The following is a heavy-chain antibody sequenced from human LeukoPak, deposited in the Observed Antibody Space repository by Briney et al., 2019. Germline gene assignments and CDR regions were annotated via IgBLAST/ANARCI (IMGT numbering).Heavy chain of an antibody. V-gene: IGHV5-51*01. Sequence: GQSVTIYCLGSRYSFTSYCMGWVRPLRGKGRAWMGIIYPGDSDTRYSPSFQGKVTISSDKSIRTASLQWSSPTAWATAMYYCARHDKGYSGYGTLDYWGQGTLVTVSS. J-gene: IGHJ4*02. D-gene: IGHD5-12*01. CDR3: ARHDKGYSGYGTLDY. CDR2: IYPGDSDT. CDR1: RYSFTSYC.